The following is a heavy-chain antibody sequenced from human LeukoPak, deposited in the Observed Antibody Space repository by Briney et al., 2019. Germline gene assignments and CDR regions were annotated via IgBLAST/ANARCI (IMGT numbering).Heavy chain of an antibody. Sequence: GGSLRLSCAASGFTFSAYWMHWVRQAPGKGLVWVSRIDTVGSTTTCADSVKGRFTISRDNAKNTLHLQMSSLTADDTGVYYCARVRSGSDDWVDPWGQGTLVTVSS. CDR2: IDTVGSTT. D-gene: IGHD3-3*01. V-gene: IGHV3-74*03. CDR3: ARVRSGSDDWVDP. J-gene: IGHJ5*02. CDR1: GFTFSAYW.